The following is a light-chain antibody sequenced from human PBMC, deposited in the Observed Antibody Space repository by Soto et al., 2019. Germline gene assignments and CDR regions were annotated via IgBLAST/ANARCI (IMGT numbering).Light chain of an antibody. J-gene: IGLJ1*01. Sequence: QSVLTQPPLASGTPGQRVTISCSGSSSNIGINHVYWYQQLPGTAPKLLIYINNQRPSGVPDRFSGSKSGTSASLAISGLRSEDEADYYCAAWDDSLSGFYVFGTGTKVTVL. CDR2: INN. V-gene: IGLV1-47*02. CDR1: SSNIGINH. CDR3: AAWDDSLSGFYV.